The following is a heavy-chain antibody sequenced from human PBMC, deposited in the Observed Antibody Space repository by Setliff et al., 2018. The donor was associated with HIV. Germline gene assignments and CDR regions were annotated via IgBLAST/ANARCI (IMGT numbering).Heavy chain of an antibody. V-gene: IGHV4-31*03. CDR2: IYNTGST. CDR1: GGSISSGGFY. D-gene: IGHD3-22*01. CDR3: AITPLYYDSSGYYWPLNDY. J-gene: IGHJ4*02. Sequence: SETLSLTCTVTGGSISSGGFYWTWIRQHPGKGLEWIGYIYNTGSTYHSPSLESRVTISIDTSKNQFSLKLSSVTAADTAVYYCAITPLYYDSSGYYWPLNDYWGQGTLVTVSS.